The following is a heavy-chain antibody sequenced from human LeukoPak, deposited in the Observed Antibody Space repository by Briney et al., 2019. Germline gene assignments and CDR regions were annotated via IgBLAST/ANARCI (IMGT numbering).Heavy chain of an antibody. J-gene: IGHJ5*01. CDR1: GFTFSSYW. Sequence: GGSLRLSCAASGFTFSSYWMNWVRQAPGKGLEWVANIKGDGNEKNYVDSVRGRFSISRDNAKNSLYLQMDSLRAEDTAVYYCAKEGAYPIIICDSWRQGALVTVSS. V-gene: IGHV3-7*01. CDR3: AKEGAYPIIICDS. CDR2: IKGDGNEK. D-gene: IGHD1-14*01.